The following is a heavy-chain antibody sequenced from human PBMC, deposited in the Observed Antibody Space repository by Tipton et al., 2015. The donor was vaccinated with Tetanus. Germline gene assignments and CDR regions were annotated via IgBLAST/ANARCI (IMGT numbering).Heavy chain of an antibody. Sequence: LRLSCGVSGVSIKNGGHSWSWIRQPPGKGLEWIGYTYHTGGTYYNPSLKSRVIMSVDTSRRQFSLKLNSVTAADTAVYYCARGWGSSWYYFDYWGQGILVTVSS. V-gene: IGHV4-30-2*01. J-gene: IGHJ4*02. CDR1: GVSIKNGGHS. D-gene: IGHD6-13*01. CDR3: ARGWGSSWYYFDY. CDR2: TYHTGGT.